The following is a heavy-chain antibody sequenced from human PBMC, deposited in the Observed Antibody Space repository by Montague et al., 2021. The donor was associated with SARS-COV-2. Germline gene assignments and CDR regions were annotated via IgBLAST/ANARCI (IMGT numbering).Heavy chain of an antibody. Sequence: SETLSLTCTVSGGSISSSSYYWGWIRQPPGKGLEWIGSIYYSGSTYYNPSLKSRVTISVDTSKNQFSLKLSSVTAADTAVYYCARRGQGTMVRGVIISAFDIWGQGTMVTVSS. V-gene: IGHV4-39*01. CDR3: ARRGQGTMVRGVIISAFDI. J-gene: IGHJ3*02. CDR1: GGSISSSSYY. CDR2: IYYSGST. D-gene: IGHD3-10*01.